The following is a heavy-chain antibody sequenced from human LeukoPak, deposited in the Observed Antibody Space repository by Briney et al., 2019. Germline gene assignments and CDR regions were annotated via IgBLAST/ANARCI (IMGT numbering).Heavy chain of an antibody. Sequence: PGASLRLSCAATGFTFSDHNMGSTRQAPRKGREWTSYMSDSGIYSADSVKGRFTISRDNAKNSLYLQMSSLRAEDSAVYFCARRSLTTGGHAFDVWGQGTLVTVSS. CDR3: ARRSLTTGGHAFDV. V-gene: IGHV3-11*01. CDR1: GFTFSDHN. CDR2: MSDSGI. D-gene: IGHD1-1*01. J-gene: IGHJ3*01.